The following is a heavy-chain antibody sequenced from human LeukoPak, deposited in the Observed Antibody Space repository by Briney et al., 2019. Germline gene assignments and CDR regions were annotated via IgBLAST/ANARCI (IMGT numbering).Heavy chain of an antibody. CDR3: AREDYYDSSGYYLDC. Sequence: SETLSLTCIVYGRSFNDYSWNWIRQSPGKGLEWIGEIMKSATTKYNPSLKSRITISVDTSKNQFSLKLSSVTAADTAVYYCAREDYYDSSGYYLDCWGQGTLVTVSS. V-gene: IGHV4-34*12. D-gene: IGHD3-22*01. CDR2: IMKSATT. CDR1: GRSFNDYS. J-gene: IGHJ4*02.